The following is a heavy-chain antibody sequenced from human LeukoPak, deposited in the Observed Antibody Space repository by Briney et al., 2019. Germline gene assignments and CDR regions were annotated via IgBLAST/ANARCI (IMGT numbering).Heavy chain of an antibody. CDR3: ARYHCSGGSCYLGY. J-gene: IGHJ4*02. Sequence: GGSLRLSCAASGFTVSSNYMSWVRQAPGKGLEWVSVIYSGGSTYYADSVKGRFTISRDNSKNTLYLQMNSLRAEDTAVYYCARYHCSGGSCYLGYWGQGTLVTVSS. V-gene: IGHV3-66*01. D-gene: IGHD2-15*01. CDR2: IYSGGST. CDR1: GFTVSSNY.